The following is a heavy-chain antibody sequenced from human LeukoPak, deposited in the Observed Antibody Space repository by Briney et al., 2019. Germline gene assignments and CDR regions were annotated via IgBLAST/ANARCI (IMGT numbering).Heavy chain of an antibody. CDR2: ISSNGGTT. D-gene: IGHD2-15*01. CDR1: GFTFREYP. CDR3: AREGGSADAFDI. V-gene: IGHV3-64*01. J-gene: IGHJ3*02. Sequence: PGRSLRLSCAAFGFTFREYPMHWVRQAPGKGLEYVSAISSNGGTTYYANSVKGRFTISRDNSKNTLYLQMGSLRAEDMAVYYCAREGGSADAFDIWAQGTMVTVSS.